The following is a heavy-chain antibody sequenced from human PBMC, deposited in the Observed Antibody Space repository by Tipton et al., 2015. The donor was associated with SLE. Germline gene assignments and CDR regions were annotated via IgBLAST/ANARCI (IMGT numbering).Heavy chain of an antibody. J-gene: IGHJ6*03. Sequence: TLSLTCTVSNGSISSSPYYWGWIRQSPGKGLEWVGSIYYSGSTYYNPSLKSRVTTSVDTSRNQCSLNLTSVTAADTAVYYCARGPYYYMDVWGEGTTVTVSS. CDR3: ARGPYYYMDV. CDR2: IYYSGST. CDR1: NGSISSSPYY. V-gene: IGHV4-39*07.